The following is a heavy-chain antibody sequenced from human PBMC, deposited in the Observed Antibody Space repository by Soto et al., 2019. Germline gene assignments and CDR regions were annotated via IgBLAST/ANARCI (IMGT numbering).Heavy chain of an antibody. CDR3: AHRTTTGTGGFDP. D-gene: IGHD4-17*01. CDR1: GFSLTTSGVG. J-gene: IGHJ5*02. V-gene: IGHV2-5*02. Sequence: QITLKESGPTLVKPTQTLTLTCTFSGFSLTTSGVGVGWIRQPPGKALEWLALIYCDDDKRYSPYQKSRLTIPKDTSNTQLVLTMTNMDPADTATYVCAHRTTTGTGGFDPWGQGTLVTVSS. CDR2: IYCDDDK.